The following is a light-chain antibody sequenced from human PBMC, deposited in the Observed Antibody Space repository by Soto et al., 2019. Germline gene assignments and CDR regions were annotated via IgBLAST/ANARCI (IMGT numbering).Light chain of an antibody. V-gene: IGKV3-20*01. CDR2: GAS. CDR3: QQYVRSPLT. CDR1: QSVSSDY. J-gene: IGKJ4*01. Sequence: EIVFTQAPGTLSLSPGGRATLSCRASQSVSSDYLAWYQQKAGQVPRLLIYGASSRATGIPDRFSGSGSGTDFTLTISGLEPEDFAVYYCQQYVRSPLTFGGGTKVDIK.